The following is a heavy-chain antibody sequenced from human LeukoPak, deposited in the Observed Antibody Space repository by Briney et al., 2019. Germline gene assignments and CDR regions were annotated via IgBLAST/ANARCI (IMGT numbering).Heavy chain of an antibody. CDR1: GYTFTSYD. D-gene: IGHD1-1*01. CDR2: MNPNSGNT. CDR3: VRVLEGLNREYYFDY. Sequence: ASVKVSCKASGYTFTSYDINWVRQATGQGLEWMGWMNPNSGNTGYAQKFQGRVTMTRNTSISTAYMELSSLRSEDTAVYYCVRVLEGLNREYYFDYWGQGTLVTVSS. V-gene: IGHV1-8*01. J-gene: IGHJ4*02.